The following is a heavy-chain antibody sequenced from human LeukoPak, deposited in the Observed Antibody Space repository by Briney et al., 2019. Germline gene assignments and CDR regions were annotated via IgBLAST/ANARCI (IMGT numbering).Heavy chain of an antibody. CDR1: GFTFDDYA. CDR2: ISWNSGSI. D-gene: IGHD2-21*02. V-gene: IGHV3-9*01. CDR3: AEAYCGGDCSIQRGAFDI. J-gene: IGHJ3*02. Sequence: GRSLRLSCAASGFTFDDYAMHWVRQAPGEGLEWVSGISWNSGSIGYADSVKGRFTISRDNAKNSLYLQMNSLRAEDTALYYCAEAYCGGDCSIQRGAFDIWGQGTMVTVSS.